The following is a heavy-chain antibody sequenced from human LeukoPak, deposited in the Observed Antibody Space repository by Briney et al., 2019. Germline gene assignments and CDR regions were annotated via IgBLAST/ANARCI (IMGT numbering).Heavy chain of an antibody. CDR1: GYTFTSYG. CDR2: ISAYNGNT. D-gene: IGHD3-3*01. Sequence: GASVKVSCKASGYTFTSYGISWVRQAPGQGLEWMGWISAYNGNTNYAQKLQGRVTMTTDTSTSTAYMELRSLRSDDTAVYYCARGFWSGYRTADWFDPWGQGTLVTVSS. CDR3: ARGFWSGYRTADWFDP. J-gene: IGHJ5*02. V-gene: IGHV1-18*01.